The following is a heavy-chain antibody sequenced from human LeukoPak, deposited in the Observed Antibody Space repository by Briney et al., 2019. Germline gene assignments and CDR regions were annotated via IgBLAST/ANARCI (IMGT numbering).Heavy chain of an antibody. V-gene: IGHV3-23*01. Sequence: EGSLRLSCAASGFTFSTYTMYWVRHPPGKRLEWVSIIGNNGGGIHYADSVRGRFTISRDNSKNALYLQMNSLRVKDTAVYYCAIDPNWGTHSWGQGVLVTVSS. CDR2: IGNNGGGI. CDR3: AIDPNWGTHS. CDR1: GFTFSTYT. D-gene: IGHD7-27*01. J-gene: IGHJ4*02.